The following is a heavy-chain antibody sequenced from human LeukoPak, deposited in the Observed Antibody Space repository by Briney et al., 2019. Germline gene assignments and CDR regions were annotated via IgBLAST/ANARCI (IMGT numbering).Heavy chain of an antibody. V-gene: IGHV4-34*01. CDR3: ARQRRTGRRAHDY. Sequence: SETLSLTCAVYGGSFSGYYWSWIRQPPGKGLEWIGEINHSGSTNYNPSLKSRVTISVDTSKNQFSLKLSSVTAADTAVYYCARQRRTGRRAHDYWGQRTLVTVSS. D-gene: IGHD3/OR15-3a*01. J-gene: IGHJ4*02. CDR2: INHSGST. CDR1: GGSFSGYY.